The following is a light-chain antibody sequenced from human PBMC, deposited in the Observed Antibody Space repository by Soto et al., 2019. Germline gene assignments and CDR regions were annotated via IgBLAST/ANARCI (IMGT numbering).Light chain of an antibody. J-gene: IGLJ1*01. Sequence: QSALTQPASVSGSPGQSITISCTGASSDLGDYNYVSWYQQHPGKAPKLMIYDVSSRPSGVSDRFSGSKSGNTASLTISGLQADDVAEYYCPSDTPSGPYVCATGPKVTGL. CDR3: PSDTPSGPYV. V-gene: IGLV2-14*03. CDR2: DVS. CDR1: SSDLGDYNY.